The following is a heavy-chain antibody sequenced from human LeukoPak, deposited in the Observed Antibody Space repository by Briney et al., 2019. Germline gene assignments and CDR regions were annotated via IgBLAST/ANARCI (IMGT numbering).Heavy chain of an antibody. CDR3: ASLRATAADY. CDR1: GGSISSSNYY. J-gene: IGHJ4*02. V-gene: IGHV4-39*01. Sequence: SETLSLTCTVSGGSISSSNYYWGWIRQPPGKGLEWIGSIYYSGNTYCNPSFKSRVTISADMSKNQFSLKLNSVTAADTAVYYCASLRATAADYWGQGTLVTVSS. D-gene: IGHD2-21*02. CDR2: IYYSGNT.